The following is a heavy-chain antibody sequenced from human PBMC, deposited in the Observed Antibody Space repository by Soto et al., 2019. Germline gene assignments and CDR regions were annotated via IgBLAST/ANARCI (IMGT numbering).Heavy chain of an antibody. J-gene: IGHJ5*02. CDR3: ARAMDAAMASKDNWFDP. Sequence: GGSLRLSCAASGFTFRSYHMHWVRQAPGKGLEWVASISYDENNKYYTDSVKGRFTISRDNSKNTPYLQMNSLRDEDTAVYYCARAMDAAMASKDNWFDPWGQGTLVTVSS. CDR1: GFTFRSYH. V-gene: IGHV3-30-3*01. D-gene: IGHD5-18*01. CDR2: ISYDENNK.